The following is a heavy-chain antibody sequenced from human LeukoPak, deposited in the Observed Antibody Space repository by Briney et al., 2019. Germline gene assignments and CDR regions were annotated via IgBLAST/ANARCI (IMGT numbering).Heavy chain of an antibody. Sequence: GASVKVSCKASGGTFSSYAISWVRQAPGQGLEWMGRIIPILGIANYAQKFQGRVMITADKSTSTAYMELSSLRSEDTAVYYCARSYYGSGSYYVFDYWGQGTLVTVSS. J-gene: IGHJ4*02. CDR2: IIPILGIA. V-gene: IGHV1-69*04. CDR1: GGTFSSYA. D-gene: IGHD3-10*01. CDR3: ARSYYGSGSYYVFDY.